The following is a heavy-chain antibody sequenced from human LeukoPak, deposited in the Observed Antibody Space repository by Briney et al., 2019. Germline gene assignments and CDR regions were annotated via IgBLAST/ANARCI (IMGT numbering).Heavy chain of an antibody. CDR3: ASDRFYFGV. V-gene: IGHV3-7*05. CDR2: IKLDGTEK. D-gene: IGHD3-16*01. Sequence: GASVKVSCKASGYTFTSYYMHWVRQAPGKGLEWVANIKLDGTEKYYVDSVKGRFTISRDNAKNSLYLQMNSLRAEDTAVYYCASDRFYFGVWGQGTLVTVSS. J-gene: IGHJ4*02. CDR1: GYTFTSYY.